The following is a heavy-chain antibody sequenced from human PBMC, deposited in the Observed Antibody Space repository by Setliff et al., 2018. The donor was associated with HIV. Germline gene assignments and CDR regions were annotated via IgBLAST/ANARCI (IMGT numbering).Heavy chain of an antibody. Sequence: PSETLSLTCTVSGGSISGDGSYWSWIRQPDGKGLEWIGHIYASGSTNYHPSLKSRVTRSVDTSKNQLSLKLRSVTAADTAVYYCARAPGRWLQLGVDYWGQGTLVTVSS. V-gene: IGHV4-61*09. J-gene: IGHJ4*02. CDR2: IYASGST. D-gene: IGHD5-12*01. CDR3: ARAPGRWLQLGVDY. CDR1: GGSISGDGSY.